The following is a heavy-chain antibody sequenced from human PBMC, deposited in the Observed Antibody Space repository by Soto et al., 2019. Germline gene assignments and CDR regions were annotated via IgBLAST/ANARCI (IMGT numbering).Heavy chain of an antibody. CDR3: ARGQGDGYNPPGLDY. CDR1: GDTVNNSSYY. V-gene: IGHV4-39*01. D-gene: IGHD5-12*01. Sequence: SETLCLTCTVSGDTVNNSSYYWGWLRQPPGKGLEWIGKINHSGSTYYNPSLKSRVTISGDTSKNQFSLKLSSVTAADTAVYYCARGQGDGYNPPGLDYWGQGTLVTVSS. CDR2: INHSGST. J-gene: IGHJ4*02.